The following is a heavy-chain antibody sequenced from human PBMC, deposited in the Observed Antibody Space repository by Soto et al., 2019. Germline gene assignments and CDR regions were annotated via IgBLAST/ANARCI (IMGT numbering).Heavy chain of an antibody. J-gene: IGHJ4*02. D-gene: IGHD3-3*01. CDR2: INVDTGNT. V-gene: IGHV1-18*01. CDR3: ARGGTTYYESWKIDY. Sequence: QVQLVQSGAEVRRPGASVKVSCKASGYTFTNYGLNWVRQAPGQGLELMGWINVDTGNTNYAQKVQGRVNMTTDTSTSTAYMELRSLRSDDTARYYCARGGTTYYESWKIDYWGQGTLITVSS. CDR1: GYTFTNYG.